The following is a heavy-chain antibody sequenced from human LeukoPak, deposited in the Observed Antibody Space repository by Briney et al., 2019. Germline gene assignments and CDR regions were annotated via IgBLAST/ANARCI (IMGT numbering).Heavy chain of an antibody. J-gene: IGHJ4*02. Sequence: ASVEVSCKASGYTFTGQFIHWLRQAPGQGLEWMGWIDPPSGAPHYAQRFQDTVTMTRDRSIATAYLEVHRLKSDDTAVYYCARSGFSTGFYLDFWGQGTLIFVSS. V-gene: IGHV1-2*02. CDR1: GYTFTGQF. D-gene: IGHD2-8*02. CDR3: ARSGFSTGFYLDF. CDR2: IDPPSGAP.